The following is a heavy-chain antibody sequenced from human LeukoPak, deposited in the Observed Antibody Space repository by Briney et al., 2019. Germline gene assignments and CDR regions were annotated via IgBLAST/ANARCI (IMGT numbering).Heavy chain of an antibody. CDR3: ARHDPAAMGWFDP. Sequence: GESLKISCKGSGYSFTTHWIAWVRQMPGKGLEWMGIIYPTDSYTKYSPSFQGQVTISADKSITTAYLQWSRLKASDTAMYYCARHDPAAMGWFDPWGQGTLVTVSS. D-gene: IGHD2-2*01. J-gene: IGHJ5*02. CDR1: GYSFTTHW. CDR2: IYPTDSYT. V-gene: IGHV5-51*01.